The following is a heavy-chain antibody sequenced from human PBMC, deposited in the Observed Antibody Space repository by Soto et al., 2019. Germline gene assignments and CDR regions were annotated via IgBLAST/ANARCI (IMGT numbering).Heavy chain of an antibody. J-gene: IGHJ3*02. D-gene: IGHD3-3*01. Sequence: GGSLRLSCAASGFTFSSYAMSWVRQAPGKGLEWVSAISGSGGSTYYADSVKGRFTISRDNSKNTLYLQMNSLRAEDTAVYYCAKELLRGVEWLLYNDAFDIWGQVTMVTVSS. CDR3: AKELLRGVEWLLYNDAFDI. CDR2: ISGSGGST. V-gene: IGHV3-23*01. CDR1: GFTFSSYA.